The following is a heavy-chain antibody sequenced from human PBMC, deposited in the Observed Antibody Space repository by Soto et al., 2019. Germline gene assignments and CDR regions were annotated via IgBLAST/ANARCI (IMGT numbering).Heavy chain of an antibody. Sequence: GESLKISCQCSGYTFSNFWIGWVRQLPGKGLEWMGIIYPGDHETRYSPSFHGKITISADRSINTAYLQWNSLEASDTAFYFCARSPRSSPYFDYWGQGALVTVSS. D-gene: IGHD6-13*01. CDR1: GYTFSNFW. CDR2: IYPGDHET. J-gene: IGHJ4*02. V-gene: IGHV5-51*01. CDR3: ARSPRSSPYFDY.